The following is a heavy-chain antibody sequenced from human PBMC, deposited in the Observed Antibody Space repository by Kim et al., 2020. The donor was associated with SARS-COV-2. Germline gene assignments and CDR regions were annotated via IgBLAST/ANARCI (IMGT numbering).Heavy chain of an antibody. V-gene: IGHV3-11*04. Sequence: YYADSVKGRFTISRDNAKNSLYLQMNSLRAEDTAVYYCARTTMIVVVIDYWGQGTLVTVSS. D-gene: IGHD3-22*01. CDR3: ARTTMIVVVIDY. J-gene: IGHJ4*02.